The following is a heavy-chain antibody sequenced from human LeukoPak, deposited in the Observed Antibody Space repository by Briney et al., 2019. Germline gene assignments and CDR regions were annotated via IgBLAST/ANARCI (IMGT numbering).Heavy chain of an antibody. J-gene: IGHJ4*02. Sequence: PGGSLRLSCAASGFTVSSNYMSWVRQAPGKGLEWVSVIYSGGATFYADSVKGRFTISGDDFKNTLYLQMNSLRAEDTDVYYCERGYHIGADGILDNWGQGTLLTASS. CDR2: IYSGGAT. CDR1: GFTVSSNY. CDR3: ERGYHIGADGILDN. V-gene: IGHV3-53*01. D-gene: IGHD6-13*01.